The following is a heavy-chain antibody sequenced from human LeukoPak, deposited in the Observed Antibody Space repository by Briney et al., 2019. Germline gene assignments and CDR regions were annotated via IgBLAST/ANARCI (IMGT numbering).Heavy chain of an antibody. Sequence: GGSLRLSCTVSGFTVSSNSMSWVRQAPGKGLEWVSFIYSGTIHYSDSVKGRFTISRDNSRNTLYLQMISLRAEDTAVYYCARRAGAYSHPYDYWGQGTLVTVSS. CDR1: GFTVSSNS. J-gene: IGHJ4*02. CDR2: IYSGTI. D-gene: IGHD4/OR15-4a*01. CDR3: ARRAGAYSHPYDY. V-gene: IGHV3-53*01.